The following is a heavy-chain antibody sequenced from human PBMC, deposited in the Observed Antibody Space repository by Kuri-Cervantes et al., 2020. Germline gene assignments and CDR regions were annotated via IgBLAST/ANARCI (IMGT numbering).Heavy chain of an antibody. Sequence: GESLKISCAASGFTFSSYDMHWVRQATGKGLEWVSAIGTAGDTYYPGSVKGRFTISRENSKNTLYLQMNSLRAEDTAVYYCARGALWFGDYRAYGMDVWGQGTTVTVSS. J-gene: IGHJ6*02. V-gene: IGHV3-13*01. CDR1: GFTFSSYD. CDR3: ARGALWFGDYRAYGMDV. CDR2: IGTAGDT. D-gene: IGHD3-10*01.